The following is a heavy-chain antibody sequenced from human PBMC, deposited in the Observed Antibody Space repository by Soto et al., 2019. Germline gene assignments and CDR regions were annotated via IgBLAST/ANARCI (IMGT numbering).Heavy chain of an antibody. CDR2: IIPIFGTA. V-gene: IGHV1-69*01. CDR3: AREGEPAAMTPWYNWFDP. CDR1: GGTFSSYA. J-gene: IGHJ5*02. Sequence: QVQLVQSGAEVKKPGSSVKVSCKASGGTFSSYAISWVRQAPGQGLEWMGGIIPIFGTANYAQKFQGRVTITADESTSTAYMELSSLRSEDTAVYYCAREGEPAAMTPWYNWFDPWGQGTLVTVSS. D-gene: IGHD2-2*01.